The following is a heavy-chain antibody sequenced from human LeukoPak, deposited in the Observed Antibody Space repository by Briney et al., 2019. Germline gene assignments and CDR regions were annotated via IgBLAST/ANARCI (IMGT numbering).Heavy chain of an antibody. J-gene: IGHJ5*02. Sequence: PSETLSLTRAVSGGSISSGGYSWTWLRQPPGKGLEWIGYIYHSGSTYSNPSLTTRVTISVDRSKNQFSLKLSSVTAADTAVYYCARGPFAPPSYYYDSSGNMFDPWGQGTLVTVSS. CDR2: IYHSGST. D-gene: IGHD3-22*01. CDR3: ARGPFAPPSYYYDSSGNMFDP. CDR1: GGSISSGGYS. V-gene: IGHV4-30-2*01.